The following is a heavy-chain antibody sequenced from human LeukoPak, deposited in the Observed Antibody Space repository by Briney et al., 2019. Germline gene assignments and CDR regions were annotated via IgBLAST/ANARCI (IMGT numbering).Heavy chain of an antibody. J-gene: IGHJ4*02. Sequence: ESGPTLVNPQRPSRLRAPSLGSHSPLVEWVWAGSVSPQERPWSGLHSIFWNDDKRYSPSLKNRLTITKDTSKNQVVLTMTNMDPVDTATYYCARTLYETTPWDYWGQGVLVTVSS. CDR3: ARTLYETTPWDY. CDR1: GSHSPLVEWV. D-gene: IGHD2-8*01. CDR2: IFWNDDK. V-gene: IGHV2-5*01.